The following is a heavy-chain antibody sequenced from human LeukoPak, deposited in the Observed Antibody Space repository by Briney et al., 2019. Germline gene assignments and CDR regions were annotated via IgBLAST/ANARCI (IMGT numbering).Heavy chain of an antibody. V-gene: IGHV1-8*02. Sequence: ASVKVSCKPSGYSFTTYGISRVRQATGQGLEWMGWMNPNSGNTGYAQKFQGRVTMTRNTSISTAYMELSSLRSEDTAVYYCASGYGGAGLFDYWGQGTLVTVSS. D-gene: IGHD4-23*01. CDR3: ASGYGGAGLFDY. CDR2: MNPNSGNT. CDR1: GYSFTTYG. J-gene: IGHJ4*02.